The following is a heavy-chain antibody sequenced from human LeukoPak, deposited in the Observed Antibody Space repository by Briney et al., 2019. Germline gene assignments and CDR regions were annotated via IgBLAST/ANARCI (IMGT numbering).Heavy chain of an antibody. D-gene: IGHD3-16*02. CDR1: GFTFSSYA. J-gene: IGHJ4*02. CDR2: TSTSGANT. CDR3: AKRAGSYRCFDD. Sequence: GGSLRLSCAASGFTFSSYAMGWARQGPGKGLEWVSSTSTSGANTYYADSVKGRFTISRDNSKNTLFLQMNSLRAEDTAIYYCAKRAGSYRCFDDWSQGTLVTVSS. V-gene: IGHV3-23*01.